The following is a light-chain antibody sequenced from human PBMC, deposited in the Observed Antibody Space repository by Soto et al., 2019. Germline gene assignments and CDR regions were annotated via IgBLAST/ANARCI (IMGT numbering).Light chain of an antibody. J-gene: IGKJ1*01. Sequence: LLSSPGESAIHSSTVSQTMTRTYIAWYQKKPGQAPRLLIYAASNRATGIPDRFSGSGSGTDFTLTISRLQPEDFAMYYCQQYCSTPRTFGQGSMVDI. CDR3: QQYCSTPRT. CDR2: AAS. CDR1: QTMTRTY. V-gene: IGKV3-20*01.